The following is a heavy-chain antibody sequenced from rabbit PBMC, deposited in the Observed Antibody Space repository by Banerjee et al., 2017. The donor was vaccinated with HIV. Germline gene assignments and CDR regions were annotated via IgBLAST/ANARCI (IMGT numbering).Heavy chain of an antibody. CDR3: ARGDDYGDYVGDYFNL. Sequence: QEQLEESGGDLVKPEGSLTLTCTASGFSFSNRYYMCWVRQAPGKGLEWIACIYTGSGSTYYASWAKGRFTISKASSTTVTLQMTSLTAADTATYFCARGDDYGDYVGDYFNLWGPGTLVTVS. CDR2: IYTGSGST. CDR1: GFSFSNRYY. J-gene: IGHJ4*01. D-gene: IGHD2-1*01. V-gene: IGHV1S45*01.